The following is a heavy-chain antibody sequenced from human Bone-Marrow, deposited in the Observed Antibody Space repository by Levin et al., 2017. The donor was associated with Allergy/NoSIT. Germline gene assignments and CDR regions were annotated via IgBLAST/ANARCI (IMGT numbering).Heavy chain of an antibody. CDR2: ISGGTYSI. J-gene: IGHJ4*02. Sequence: GGSLRLSCTASGFTFSAYSMHWVRQAPGKGPEWISYISGGTYSIYYADSVKGRFTVSRDNAKDSLYLQMNSLRDDDTAVYFCARDLEYSDGSDYYSGGGFDHWGQGTLVTVSS. CDR3: ARDLEYSDGSDYYSGGGFDH. D-gene: IGHD3-22*01. V-gene: IGHV3-48*02. CDR1: GFTFSAYS.